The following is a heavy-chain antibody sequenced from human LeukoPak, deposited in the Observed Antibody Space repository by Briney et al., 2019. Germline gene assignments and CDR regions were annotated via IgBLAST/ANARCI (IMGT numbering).Heavy chain of an antibody. CDR2: TYTSGRT. D-gene: IGHD6-19*01. CDR3: ARENVNSSGWYPFYYMDV. Sequence: SETLSLTCIVSGGSISSYYWSWIRQPAGKGLEWIGRTYTSGRTNYNPSFKSRVTMSVDTSKNQFSLKPSSVTAADTAVYYCARENVNSSGWYPFYYMDVWGKGETVTVSS. V-gene: IGHV4-4*07. J-gene: IGHJ6*03. CDR1: GGSISSYY.